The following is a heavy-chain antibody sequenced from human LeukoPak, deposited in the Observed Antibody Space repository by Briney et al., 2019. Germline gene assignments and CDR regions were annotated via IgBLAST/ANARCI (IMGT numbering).Heavy chain of an antibody. J-gene: IGHJ4*02. CDR1: GFTFSSHW. V-gene: IGHV3-74*03. D-gene: IGHD3-22*01. Sequence: PGGSLRLSCAASGFTFSSHWMHWVRQAPGKGLVWVSRINGDGSNTTYADSVKGRFTISGDNAKNSLYLQMNSLRAEDTAVYYCARADGNYYDSSGYPLYPDYWGQGTLVTVSS. CDR2: INGDGSNT. CDR3: ARADGNYYDSSGYPLYPDY.